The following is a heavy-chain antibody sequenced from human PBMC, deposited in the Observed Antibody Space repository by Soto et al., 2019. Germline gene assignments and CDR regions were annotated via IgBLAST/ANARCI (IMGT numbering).Heavy chain of an antibody. D-gene: IGHD6-19*01. CDR1: GFSLSTTGMR. CDR3: ARIPGWLQGFDS. CDR2: IDWDDDK. Sequence: SGPTLVNPTQTLTLTCTFSGFSLSTTGMRVSWIRQPPGKALEWLARIDWDDDKFYTTSLKTRLTISKDTSKHQVVLTMTNMDPVDTATYFCARIPGWLQGFDSWGQGTLVTVSS. J-gene: IGHJ4*02. V-gene: IGHV2-70*04.